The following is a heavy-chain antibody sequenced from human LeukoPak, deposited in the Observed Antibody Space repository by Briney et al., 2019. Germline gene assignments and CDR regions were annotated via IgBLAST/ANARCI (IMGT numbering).Heavy chain of an antibody. CDR3: ARGPTVTGGPNWFDP. D-gene: IGHD4-17*01. Sequence: ASVKVSCKASGYTLTSYYMHWVRQAPGQGLEWMGIINLSSGSTSYAQKFQGRVTMTRDTSTGTLYMELSSLRSEDTAVYYCARGPTVTGGPNWFDPWGQGTLVTVSS. V-gene: IGHV1-46*01. CDR1: GYTLTSYY. J-gene: IGHJ5*02. CDR2: INLSSGST.